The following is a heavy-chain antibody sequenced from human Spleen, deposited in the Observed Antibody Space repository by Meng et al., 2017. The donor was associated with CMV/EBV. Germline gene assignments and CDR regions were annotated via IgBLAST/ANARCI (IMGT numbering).Heavy chain of an antibody. J-gene: IGHJ6*02. CDR2: MYYGGNT. V-gene: IGHV4-39*07. Sequence: SETLSLTCTVSGGSISSSSYYWGWLRQPPGKGLEWIGNMYYGGNTYYNPSLKSRVTISEDTSKKQFFLKLSSVTAADTAVYYCARVDNFWSGNPRSYYAMDVWGQGITVTVSS. D-gene: IGHD3-3*01. CDR3: ARVDNFWSGNPRSYYAMDV. CDR1: GGSISSSSYY.